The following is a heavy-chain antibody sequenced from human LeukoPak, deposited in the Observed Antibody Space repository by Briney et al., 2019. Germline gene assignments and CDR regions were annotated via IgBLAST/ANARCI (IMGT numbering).Heavy chain of an antibody. CDR1: GFTFSRAW. Sequence: GGSLRLSCAASGFTFSRAWMSWLRQAPGKGLEWVANIKEDGSEDYYADSVKGRFAISKDNAKNSLYLQMNSLRAEDTAMYYCARDADGYEDWGQGTLVTVSS. V-gene: IGHV3-7*01. D-gene: IGHD5-18*01. CDR3: ARDADGYED. CDR2: IKEDGSED. J-gene: IGHJ4*02.